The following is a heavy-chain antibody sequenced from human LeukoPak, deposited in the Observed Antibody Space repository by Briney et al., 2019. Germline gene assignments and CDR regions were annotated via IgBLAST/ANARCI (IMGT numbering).Heavy chain of an antibody. CDR2: ISSSSSYI. Sequence: GGSLRLSCAASGFTFSSYSMNWVRQAPGKGLEWVSSISSSSSYIYFADSVKGRFTISRDNAKNSVYLQMNSLRAEDRAVYYCARGPNVITYSSSRYDYWGQGTLVTVSS. CDR3: ARGPNVITYSSSRYDY. CDR1: GFTFSSYS. D-gene: IGHD6-13*01. J-gene: IGHJ4*02. V-gene: IGHV3-21*01.